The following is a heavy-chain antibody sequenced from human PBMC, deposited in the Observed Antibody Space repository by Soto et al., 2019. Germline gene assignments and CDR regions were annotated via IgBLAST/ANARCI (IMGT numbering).Heavy chain of an antibody. CDR2: ISYDGSNK. CDR3: AKSISSSSAPGYYYGMDV. J-gene: IGHJ6*02. CDR1: GFIFSSYG. D-gene: IGHD6-6*01. Sequence: QVQLVESGGGVVQPGRSLRLSCTASGFIFSSYGMHWVRQAPGKGLEWVVVISYDGSNKYYADSVKGRFTISRDNSKNTXXLQMNSLRAEDTAVYYCAKSISSSSAPGYYYGMDVWGQGTTVTVSS. V-gene: IGHV3-30*18.